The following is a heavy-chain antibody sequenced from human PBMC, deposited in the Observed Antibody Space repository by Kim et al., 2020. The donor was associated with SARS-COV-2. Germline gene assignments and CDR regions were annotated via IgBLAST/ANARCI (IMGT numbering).Heavy chain of an antibody. Sequence: GGSLRLSCAASGFTFSSYEMNWVRQAPGKGLEWVSYISSSGSTIYYADSVKGRFTIFRDNAKNSLYLPMNSLRAEDTAGYYCARVGGWYIDYWGQGTLVTVSS. D-gene: IGHD1-26*01. CDR2: ISSSGSTI. V-gene: IGHV3-48*03. CDR3: ARVGGWYIDY. J-gene: IGHJ4*02. CDR1: GFTFSSYE.